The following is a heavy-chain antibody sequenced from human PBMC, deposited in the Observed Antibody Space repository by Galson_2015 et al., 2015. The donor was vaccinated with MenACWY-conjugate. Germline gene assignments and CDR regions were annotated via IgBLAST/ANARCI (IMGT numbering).Heavy chain of an antibody. J-gene: IGHJ4*02. D-gene: IGHD2-15*01. CDR2: IRSAGST. V-gene: IGHV3-53*01. CDR3: ARDCSGGCCSYFFDY. CDR1: GFSVSSYY. Sequence: SLRLSCAASGFSVSSYYMSWVRQAPGEGPEWISVIRSAGSTVYADSVQGRFTISRDTSKNAVFLQMSNLRAEDTAVYYCARDCSGGCCSYFFDYWGQGTRVTVSS.